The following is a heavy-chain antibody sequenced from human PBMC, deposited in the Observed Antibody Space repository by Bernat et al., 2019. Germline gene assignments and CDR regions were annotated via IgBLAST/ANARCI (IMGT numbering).Heavy chain of an antibody. CDR1: GYTFTGYY. Sequence: QVQLVQSGAEVKKPGASVKVSCKASGYTFTGYYMHWVRQAPGQGLEWMGWINPNSGGTNYAQKFQGWVTMTRDTSISTAYMELSRLRSDDTAVYYCARAKQWLHLEGAFDIWGQGTMVTVSS. CDR2: INPNSGGT. J-gene: IGHJ3*02. CDR3: ARAKQWLHLEGAFDI. D-gene: IGHD6-19*01. V-gene: IGHV1-2*04.